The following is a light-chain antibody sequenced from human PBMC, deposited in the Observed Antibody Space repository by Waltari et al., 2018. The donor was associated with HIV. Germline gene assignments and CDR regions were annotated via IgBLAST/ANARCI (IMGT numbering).Light chain of an antibody. Sequence: QSALTQPASVSGSPGQSITISCTGTSGDIGGYNYVSWYQKHPGKAPKIMIYDVSNRPPGVSNRFSGSKSGNTASLTISVLQAEDEADYYCSSYTSSSPWVFGGGTKLTVL. J-gene: IGLJ3*02. CDR3: SSYTSSSPWV. CDR1: SGDIGGYNY. V-gene: IGLV2-14*01. CDR2: DVS.